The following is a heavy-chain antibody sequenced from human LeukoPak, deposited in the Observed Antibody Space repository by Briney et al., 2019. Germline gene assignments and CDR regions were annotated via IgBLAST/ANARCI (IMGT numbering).Heavy chain of an antibody. CDR2: ISAYNGNT. CDR3: ARVGDGYNYVPDFDY. Sequence: ASVKVSCKASGYTFTSYGISWVRQAPGQGLEWMGWISAYNGNTNYAQKLQGRVTMTTDTSTSTAYMELRSLRSDDTAVYYCARVGDGYNYVPDFDYWGQGTLVTVSS. D-gene: IGHD5-24*01. CDR1: GYTFTSYG. V-gene: IGHV1-18*01. J-gene: IGHJ4*02.